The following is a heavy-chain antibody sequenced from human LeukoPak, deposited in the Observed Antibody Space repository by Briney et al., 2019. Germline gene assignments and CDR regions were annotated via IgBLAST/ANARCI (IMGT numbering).Heavy chain of an antibody. V-gene: IGHV3-23*01. D-gene: IGHD3-9*01. CDR3: AKDGGDYDILTGYSYDAFDV. J-gene: IGHJ3*01. CDR2: VSGSGRST. Sequence: PGGSLRLSCAASGFTFSSYAMSWVRQAPGEGLEWVSAVSGSGRSTYYADSVKGRFTISRDNSKNTLSLQMNSLRAEDTAVYYCAKDGGDYDILTGYSYDAFDVWGQGTMVTVSS. CDR1: GFTFSSYA.